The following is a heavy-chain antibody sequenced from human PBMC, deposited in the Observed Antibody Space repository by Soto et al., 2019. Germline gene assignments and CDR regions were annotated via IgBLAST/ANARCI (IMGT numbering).Heavy chain of an antibody. CDR2: ISAYNGNT. Sequence: QVQLVQSGAEVKKPGASVKVSCKASGYTFTSYGISWVRQATGQGLEWMGWISAYNGNTNYAQKLQGRVTMTTDTSTSTAYMELRSLRSVDTAVYYCARYRVRVGGTRRDELDYWSQGTMVTVSS. D-gene: IGHD1-26*01. CDR3: ARYRVRVGGTRRDELDY. V-gene: IGHV1-18*04. J-gene: IGHJ4*02. CDR1: GYTFTSYG.